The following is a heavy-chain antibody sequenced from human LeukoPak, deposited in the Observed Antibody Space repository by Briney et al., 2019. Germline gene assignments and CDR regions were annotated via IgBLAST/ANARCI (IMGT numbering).Heavy chain of an antibody. CDR1: GGSISTSNYY. CDR3: ALAAAGRRLFDY. Sequence: SETLSLTCTVSGGSISTSNYYWGWIRQPPGKGLEWIGNIFYSGSTYYSPSLKRRVTISVDTSKNQFSLKLSSVTAADTAVYYCALAAAGRRLFDYWGQGTLVTISS. V-gene: IGHV4-39*07. J-gene: IGHJ4*02. CDR2: IFYSGST. D-gene: IGHD6-13*01.